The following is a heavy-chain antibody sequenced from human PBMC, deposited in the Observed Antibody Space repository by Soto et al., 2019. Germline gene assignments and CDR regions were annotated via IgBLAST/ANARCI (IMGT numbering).Heavy chain of an antibody. CDR2: IKQDGSEK. CDR1: GFTFSSYW. D-gene: IGHD1-26*01. CDR3: SRDRSESYHGCYFDY. V-gene: IGHV3-7*01. J-gene: IGHJ4*02. Sequence: EVQLVDSGGGLVQPGGSLRLSCAASGFTFSSYWMSWVRQASGKGLEWVANIKQDGSEKYYVDSVKGRFTISRDNAKNSLYMQMTSLRAEDSAVYYCSRDRSESYHGCYFDYWGQGTLVTGSS.